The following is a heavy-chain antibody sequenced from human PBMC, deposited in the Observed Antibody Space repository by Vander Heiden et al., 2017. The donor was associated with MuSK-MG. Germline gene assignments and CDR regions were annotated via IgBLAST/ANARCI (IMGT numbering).Heavy chain of an antibody. CDR1: GGTFSSYA. V-gene: IGHV1-69*01. D-gene: IGHD1-1*01. CDR3: ATAWVRLQFGYFDY. CDR2: IIPIFGTA. Sequence: QVQLVQSGAEVKKPGSSLKVSCKASGGTFSSYAISWVRQAPGQGLEWMGGIIPIFGTANDAQKVQGRVTITADESTSTAYMELSSLRSEDTAVYYCATAWVRLQFGYFDYWGQGTLVTVSS. J-gene: IGHJ4*02.